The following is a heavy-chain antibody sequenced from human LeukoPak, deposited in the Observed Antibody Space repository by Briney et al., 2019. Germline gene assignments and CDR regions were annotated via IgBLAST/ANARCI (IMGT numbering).Heavy chain of an antibody. Sequence: GGSLRLSCAGSKFTFFTDSWMAWVRQAPGKGLEWVANINPDASQRNYVDSVRGRFTISRDYAKQSLFLEMTSLRAEDTAVYYCARSGSGWSALDYWGQGALVTVSS. CDR1: KFTFFTDSW. V-gene: IGHV3-7*01. D-gene: IGHD6-19*01. J-gene: IGHJ4*02. CDR2: INPDASQR. CDR3: ARSGSGWSALDY.